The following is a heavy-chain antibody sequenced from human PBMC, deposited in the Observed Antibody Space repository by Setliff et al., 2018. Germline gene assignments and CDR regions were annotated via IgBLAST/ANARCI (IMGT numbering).Heavy chain of an antibody. CDR1: GGSISSYY. CDR2: IYSSGST. J-gene: IGHJ4*02. V-gene: IGHV4-59*06. Sequence: PSETLSLTCTVSGGSISSYYSSWIRQPAGKGLEWIGYIYSSGSTYYNPSLKSRVSMSIDTSKNQFSLKVSSVTAADTAVYYCARSFSRREKFLLDYWGQGALVTVSS. CDR3: ARSFSRREKFLLDY.